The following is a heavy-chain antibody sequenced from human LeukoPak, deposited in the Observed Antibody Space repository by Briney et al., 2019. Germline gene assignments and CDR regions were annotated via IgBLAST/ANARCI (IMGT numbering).Heavy chain of an antibody. CDR2: IRSKVYGGAP. V-gene: IGHV3-49*03. CDR3: ARGSGRYVMVDW. Sequence: PGGSLRLSCSASGFTFADFTMSWFRQSPGQGLEWVGFIRSKVYGGAPEHAALVAARFTISRDDSTSIAYLQMNSLQVEDTAVYYCARGSGRYVMVDWWGQGTLVTVSS. J-gene: IGHJ4*02. D-gene: IGHD6-19*01. CDR1: GFTFADFT.